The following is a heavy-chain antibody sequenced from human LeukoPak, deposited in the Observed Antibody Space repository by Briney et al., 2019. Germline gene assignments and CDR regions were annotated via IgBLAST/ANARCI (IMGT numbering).Heavy chain of an antibody. D-gene: IGHD6-19*01. CDR3: AREGAVAGLYYYGMDV. CDR2: IIPILGIA. CDR1: GGTFSSYA. Sequence: SVKVSCKASGGTFSSYAISWVRQAPGQGLEWMGRIIPILGIANYAQKFQGRVTITADKSTSTAYMELSSLRSEDTAVYYCAREGAVAGLYYYGMDVWGQGTTVTVSS. J-gene: IGHJ6*02. V-gene: IGHV1-69*04.